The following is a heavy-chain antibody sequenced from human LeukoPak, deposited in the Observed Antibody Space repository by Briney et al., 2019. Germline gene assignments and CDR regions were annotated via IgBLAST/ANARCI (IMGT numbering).Heavy chain of an antibody. CDR1: GFTFSSYG. Sequence: GGTLRLSCAASGFTFSSYGMSWVRQAPGKGLEWVSAISGSGGSTYYADSVKGRFTISRDNSKNTLYLQMNSLKTEDTAVYYCTTVRGYTSGWPFDYWGQGILVTVSS. CDR3: TTVRGYTSGWPFDY. D-gene: IGHD6-19*01. CDR2: ISGSGGST. J-gene: IGHJ4*02. V-gene: IGHV3-23*01.